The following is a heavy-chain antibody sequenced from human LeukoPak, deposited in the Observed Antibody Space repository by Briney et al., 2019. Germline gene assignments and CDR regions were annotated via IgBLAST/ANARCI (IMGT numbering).Heavy chain of an antibody. CDR3: ARGLNTDY. Sequence: PGGSLRLSCAASGFTFSSYAMSWVRQAPGKGLEWVANIKQDGSEKYYVDSVKGRFTISRHNAKNSLYLQMNSLRAEDTAVYYCARGLNTDYWGQGTLVTVSS. V-gene: IGHV3-7*04. J-gene: IGHJ4*02. CDR1: GFTFSSYA. CDR2: IKQDGSEK. D-gene: IGHD2-2*02.